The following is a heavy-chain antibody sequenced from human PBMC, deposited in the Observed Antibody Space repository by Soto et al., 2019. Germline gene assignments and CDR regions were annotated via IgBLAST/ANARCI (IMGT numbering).Heavy chain of an antibody. D-gene: IGHD3-22*01. V-gene: IGHV4-4*07. J-gene: IGHJ4*02. CDR3: ARGIGSYAYGEGY. CDR1: GGSINSYW. CDR2: VYSSGTT. Sequence: SETLSRTCSVSGGSINSYWWSWIRQPAGKGLEWMGRVYSSGTTDYNPSLNSRATMSVETSKNQFSLKLSSVTAADTAVYYCARGIGSYAYGEGYWGQGIQVTVSS.